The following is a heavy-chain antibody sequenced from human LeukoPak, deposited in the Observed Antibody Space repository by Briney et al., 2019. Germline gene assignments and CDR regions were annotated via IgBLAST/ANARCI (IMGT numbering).Heavy chain of an antibody. Sequence: ASETLSLTCTVSGGSISPYYWSWIRQPPGKGLEWIGYIYYSGGTNYNPSLKSRVTISVDRSRNQFSLKLTSVTATDAAVYYCARVLIDSYYVVDYWGQGTLVTVSS. CDR2: IYYSGGT. V-gene: IGHV4-59*01. D-gene: IGHD3-22*01. J-gene: IGHJ4*02. CDR3: ARVLIDSYYVVDY. CDR1: GGSISPYY.